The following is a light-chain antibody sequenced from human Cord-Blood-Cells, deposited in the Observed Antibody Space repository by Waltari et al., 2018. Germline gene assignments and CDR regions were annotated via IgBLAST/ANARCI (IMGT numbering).Light chain of an antibody. J-gene: IGKJ2*01. CDR1: QSVSSY. CDR3: QQRSSYT. V-gene: IGKV3-11*01. Sequence: TQSPATLSLSPGERATLSCRVSQSVSSYLAWYQQKPGQAPRLLIYDASNRATGIPARFSGSGSGTDFTLTISSLEPEDFAVYYCQQRSSYTFGQGTKLEIK. CDR2: DAS.